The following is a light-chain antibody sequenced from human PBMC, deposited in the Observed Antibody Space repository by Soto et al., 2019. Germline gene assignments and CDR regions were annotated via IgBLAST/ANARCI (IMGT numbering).Light chain of an antibody. J-gene: IGKJ1*01. CDR3: LQHNSYPRT. CDR1: QSISSW. Sequence: DIQMTQSPSTLSASLGDRVTITCRASQSISSWFAWYQQKPGKAPKLLIYKAASLESGVPSRFRGSGSGTEFTLTISSLQPDDFETYYCLQHNSYPRTFGQGTKGDIK. V-gene: IGKV1-5*03. CDR2: KAA.